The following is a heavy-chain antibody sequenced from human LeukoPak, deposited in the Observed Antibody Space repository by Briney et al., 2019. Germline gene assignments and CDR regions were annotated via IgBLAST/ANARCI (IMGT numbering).Heavy chain of an antibody. Sequence: GGSLRLSCAASGFTFSSYAMNWVRQAPGKGLEWVSSISMSSTYIYHADPVKGRFTISRDNAKHSLYLQMNSLRDEDTAVYCCTRAPYSSCWYSFDYWGQGTLVTASS. CDR1: GFTFSSYA. D-gene: IGHD6-19*01. J-gene: IGHJ4*02. CDR2: ISMSSTYI. CDR3: TRAPYSSCWYSFDY. V-gene: IGHV3-21*01.